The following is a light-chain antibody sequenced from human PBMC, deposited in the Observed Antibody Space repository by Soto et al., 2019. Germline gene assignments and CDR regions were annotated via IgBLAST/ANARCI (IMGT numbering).Light chain of an antibody. V-gene: IGKV3-20*01. Sequence: EIVLTQSPGTLSLSPGERATLSCRASLSVSRNYLAWYQQKPGQAPRLLIYVASTRATGIPDRFTGSGSGTDFTLTISRLEPEDSAVYHCQQYGGSPLTFGGGTKVEIK. J-gene: IGKJ4*01. CDR1: LSVSRNY. CDR3: QQYGGSPLT. CDR2: VAS.